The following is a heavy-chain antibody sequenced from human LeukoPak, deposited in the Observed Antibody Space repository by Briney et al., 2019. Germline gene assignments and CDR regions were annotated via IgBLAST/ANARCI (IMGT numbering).Heavy chain of an antibody. D-gene: IGHD4-23*01. V-gene: IGHV3-9*01. Sequence: GGSLRLSCAASGFTFDDYAMHWVRQAPEKGLEWVSGISWNSGSIDYADPVKGRFTISRDNAKNSLYLQMNSLRAEDTALYYCTKDDSYGGNSNFDYWGQGTLVTVSS. J-gene: IGHJ4*02. CDR1: GFTFDDYA. CDR3: TKDDSYGGNSNFDY. CDR2: ISWNSGSI.